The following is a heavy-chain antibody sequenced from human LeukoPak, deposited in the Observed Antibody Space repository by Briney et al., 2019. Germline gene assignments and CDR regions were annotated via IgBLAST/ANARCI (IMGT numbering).Heavy chain of an antibody. CDR2: ISDRGDRQ. CDR3: AKDPYDSSGGGY. CDR1: GFTFTNYA. J-gene: IGHJ4*02. Sequence: GGSLRLSCAASGFTFTNYAMSWVRQAPGKGLEWVSAISDRGDRQYYADSVKGRFTISRDNSKNTLYLQMNSLRAEDTAVYYCAKDPYDSSGGGYWGQGTPVTVSS. D-gene: IGHD3-22*01. V-gene: IGHV3-23*01.